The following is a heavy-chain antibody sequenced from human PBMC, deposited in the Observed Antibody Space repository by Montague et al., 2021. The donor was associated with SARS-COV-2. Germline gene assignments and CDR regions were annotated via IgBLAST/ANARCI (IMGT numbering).Heavy chain of an antibody. Sequence: SETLSLTCSVSGDSISRYYWSWIRQSDGKGLKWIGRIYTWGYVXXXPALQSRVSMSVDTSKSQVSLNVTSVTAADTAVYYCARAIWHLDVWGRGILVTVSS. V-gene: IGHV4-4*07. J-gene: IGHJ2*01. CDR3: ARAIWHLDV. CDR2: IYTWGYV. CDR1: GDSISRYY.